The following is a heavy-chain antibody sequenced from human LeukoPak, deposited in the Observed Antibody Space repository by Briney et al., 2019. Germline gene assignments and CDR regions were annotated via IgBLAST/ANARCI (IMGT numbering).Heavy chain of an antibody. CDR2: ISGSGGST. J-gene: IGHJ4*02. Sequence: GGSLRLSCAASGFRFSSYAMNWVRQAPGKGLEWVSAISGSGGSTYYADSVKGRFTISRDKSKNTLYLQMNSLRAEDTAVYYCAKGDTTWELPRDYWGQGTLVTVSS. CDR3: AKGDTTWELPRDY. V-gene: IGHV3-23*01. CDR1: GFRFSSYA. D-gene: IGHD1-26*01.